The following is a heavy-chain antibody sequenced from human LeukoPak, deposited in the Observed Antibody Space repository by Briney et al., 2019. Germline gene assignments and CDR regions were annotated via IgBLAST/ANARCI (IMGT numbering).Heavy chain of an antibody. V-gene: IGHV3-23*01. CDR3: ARGDGDYSFAFDY. J-gene: IGHJ4*02. D-gene: IGHD4-17*01. Sequence: PGGSLRLSCAASGFTFGSYAMSWVRQAPGKGLEWVSAISGSGGSTYYADSVKGRFTISRDNSKNTLYLQMNSLRAEDTAVYYCARGDGDYSFAFDYWGQGTLVTVSS. CDR2: ISGSGGST. CDR1: GFTFGSYA.